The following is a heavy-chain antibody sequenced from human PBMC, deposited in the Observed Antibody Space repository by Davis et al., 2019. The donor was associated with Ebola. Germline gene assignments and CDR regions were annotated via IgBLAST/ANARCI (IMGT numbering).Heavy chain of an antibody. Sequence: ASVKVSCKTSGYTFTNYGITWVRQAPGQGLEWMGWINPHNGNTNYAQNVQGRVTMTTDTSTGTAYMEVGSLRSDDTAVYYCARAQFPTTSDHWGQGTLVTVSS. CDR1: GYTFTNYG. CDR3: ARAQFPTTSDH. J-gene: IGHJ4*02. V-gene: IGHV1-18*04. D-gene: IGHD1-1*01. CDR2: INPHNGNT.